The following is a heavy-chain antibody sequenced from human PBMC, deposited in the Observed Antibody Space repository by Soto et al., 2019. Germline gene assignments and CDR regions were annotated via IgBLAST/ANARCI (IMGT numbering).Heavy chain of an antibody. CDR1: GFTFSRDG. D-gene: IGHD4-17*01. CDR2: ITDNAGST. V-gene: IGHV3-23*01. CDR3: AKERATTTALDF. Sequence: GGSLRLSCAASGFTFSRDGMSWFRQAPGKGLEWVSLITDNAGSTYYADTVKGRFTNSRDNTKKALFLQMNSLRAEDTAGYYCAKERATTTALDFWGQGSLVTVSS. J-gene: IGHJ4*02.